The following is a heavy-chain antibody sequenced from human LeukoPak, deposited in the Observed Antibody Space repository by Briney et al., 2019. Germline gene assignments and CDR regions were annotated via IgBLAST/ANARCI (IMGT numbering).Heavy chain of an antibody. CDR2: IKSKTDGGTT. D-gene: IGHD1-26*01. J-gene: IGHJ4*02. CDR3: TTEIGELLHFDY. CDR1: GFTFSNAW. Sequence: PGGSLRLSCAASGFTFSNAWMSWVRQAPGKGLEWVGRIKSKTDGGTTDYAAPVKGRFTISRDDSKNTLYLQMNSLKTEDTAVYYCTTEIGELLHFDYWGQGTLVTVSS. V-gene: IGHV3-15*01.